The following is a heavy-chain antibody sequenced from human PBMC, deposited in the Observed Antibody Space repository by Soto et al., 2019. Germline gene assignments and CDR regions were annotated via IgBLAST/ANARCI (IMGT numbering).Heavy chain of an antibody. D-gene: IGHD3-10*01. CDR1: GGTFSSYA. CDR2: IIPIFGTA. J-gene: IGHJ5*02. CDR3: ASWVSMAGSFDP. V-gene: IGHV1-69*13. Sequence: SVKVSCKASGGTFSSYAISWVRQAPGQGLEWMGGIIPIFGTANYAQKFQGRVTITADESTSTAYMELSSLRSEDTAVYYCASWVSMAGSFDPWGQGTLLTVSS.